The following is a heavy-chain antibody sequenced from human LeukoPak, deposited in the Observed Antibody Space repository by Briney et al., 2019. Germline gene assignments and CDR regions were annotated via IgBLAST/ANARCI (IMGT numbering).Heavy chain of an antibody. J-gene: IGHJ4*02. CDR2: INPSSDFT. CDR1: GSTFTGYY. D-gene: IGHD2-15*01. V-gene: IGHV1-2*02. Sequence: ASVKVSCKASGSTFTGYYMHWVRQAPGQGLEWMGWINPSSDFTNFAQNLQGRVTMTSNTSISTAYMELSMLRSDDTAVYYCARAISGGSPITASDYWGQGTLVTVSS. CDR3: ARAISGGSPITASDY.